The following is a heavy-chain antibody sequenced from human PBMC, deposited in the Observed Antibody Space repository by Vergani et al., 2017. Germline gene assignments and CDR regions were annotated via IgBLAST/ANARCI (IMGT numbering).Heavy chain of an antibody. D-gene: IGHD1-26*01. CDR1: GGSLSGYY. V-gene: IGHV4-34*01. CDR3: ARRAERWETLLRDDFDV. Sequence: QVQLQQWGPGLLKPSETLSLTCAVSGGSLSGYYWSWIRLAPETGLGWIGEINHSGTINYNPTLKSPFNVSIDTSRDHFSLKLRSVSAADTAVYFCARRAERWETLLRDDFDVWGQGTFVTVSP. J-gene: IGHJ3*01. CDR2: INHSGTI.